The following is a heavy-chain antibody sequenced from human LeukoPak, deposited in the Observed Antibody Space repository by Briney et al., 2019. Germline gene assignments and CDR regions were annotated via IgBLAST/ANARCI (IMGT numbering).Heavy chain of an antibody. CDR1: GYTFTGYY. Sequence: ASVKVSCKASGYTFTGYYMHWVRQAPGQGLEWMGWINPNSGGTNYAQKFQGRVTMTRDTSISTAYMELSRLRSDDAAVYYCARGGIRIAAAGTGSYYYYYMDVWGKGTTVTVSS. D-gene: IGHD6-13*01. CDR2: INPNSGGT. J-gene: IGHJ6*03. CDR3: ARGGIRIAAAGTGSYYYYYMDV. V-gene: IGHV1-2*02.